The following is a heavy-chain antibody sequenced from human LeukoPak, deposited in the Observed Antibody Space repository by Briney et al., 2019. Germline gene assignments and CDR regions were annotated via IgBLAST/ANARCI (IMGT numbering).Heavy chain of an antibody. D-gene: IGHD2-21*02. Sequence: SETLSLTCTVSGGSISSGGYYWSWIRQHPGKGLEWIGYIYYSGSTYYNPSLKSRVTISVDTSKNQFSLKLNSVTAADTAVYYCARQLSLSYCSGDCHFPGYWGQGTLVTVSS. V-gene: IGHV4-31*03. CDR1: GGSISSGGYY. CDR3: ARQLSLSYCSGDCHFPGY. J-gene: IGHJ4*02. CDR2: IYYSGST.